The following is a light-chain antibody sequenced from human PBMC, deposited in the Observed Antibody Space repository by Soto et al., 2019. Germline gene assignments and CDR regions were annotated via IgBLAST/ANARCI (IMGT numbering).Light chain of an antibody. CDR1: QSITSW. V-gene: IGKV1-5*01. Sequence: DIQMTQSPSTLSASVGDRVTITCRASQSITSWLAWYQQKPGKAPKLMIYDVSSLESGVPSRFSGSGSGTDFTLTISSLQHDDSATYYCQQYDTYWTFGQGTKVEIK. CDR2: DVS. J-gene: IGKJ1*01. CDR3: QQYDTYWT.